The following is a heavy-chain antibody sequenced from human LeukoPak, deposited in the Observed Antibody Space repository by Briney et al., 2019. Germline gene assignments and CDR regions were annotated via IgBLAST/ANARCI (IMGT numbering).Heavy chain of an antibody. Sequence: PGGSLRLSCVASGFTFSSYAMGWVRQPPGKGRECVSGISDSGGTTDYADSVKGRFTSSRDNAKNSLYLQMNSLRAEDTAVYYCARDLAGWFASFDYWGQGTLVTVSS. CDR3: ARDLAGWFASFDY. CDR1: GFTFSSYA. V-gene: IGHV3-23*01. D-gene: IGHD3-10*01. CDR2: ISDSGGTT. J-gene: IGHJ4*02.